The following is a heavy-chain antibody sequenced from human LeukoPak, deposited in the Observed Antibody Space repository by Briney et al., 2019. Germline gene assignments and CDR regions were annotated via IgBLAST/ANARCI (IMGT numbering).Heavy chain of an antibody. J-gene: IGHJ4*02. Sequence: SETLSLTCTVSGGSISSYYWSWIRQPPGKGLEWIGYIYYSGSTNYNPSLKSRVTISVATSKNQFSLKLSSVTAADTAVYYCARQTYYYDSSGYYEVGYFDYWGQGTLVTVSS. CDR2: IYYSGST. V-gene: IGHV4-59*08. CDR1: GGSISSYY. CDR3: ARQTYYYDSSGYYEVGYFDY. D-gene: IGHD3-22*01.